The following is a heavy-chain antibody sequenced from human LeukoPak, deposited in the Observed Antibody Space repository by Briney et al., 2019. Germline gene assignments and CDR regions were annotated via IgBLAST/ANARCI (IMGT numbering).Heavy chain of an antibody. CDR1: GYTFNNHY. CDR3: ARQGTYSSAIGMGY. J-gene: IGHJ4*02. CDR2: INPSGGST. D-gene: IGHD6-19*01. V-gene: IGHV1-46*02. Sequence: ASVKVSCKASGYTFNNHYMYWVRQAPGQGLEWMGVINPSGGSTSYAQKFQGRVTMTRDTSTRTVYVEVNSLRSEDTAVYYCARQGTYSSAIGMGYWGQGTLVTVTS.